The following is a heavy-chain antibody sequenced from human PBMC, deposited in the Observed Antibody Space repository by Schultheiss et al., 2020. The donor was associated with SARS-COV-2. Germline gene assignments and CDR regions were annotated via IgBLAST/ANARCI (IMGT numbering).Heavy chain of an antibody. Sequence: GGSLRLSCAASGFTFSSYAMSWVRQAPGKGLEWVSAISGSGGSTYYADSVKGRFTISRDNSKNTLYLQMNSLRAEDTAVYYCAKEVLRFLEWFLYYFDYWGQGTLVTVSS. D-gene: IGHD3-3*01. V-gene: IGHV3-23*01. J-gene: IGHJ4*02. CDR3: AKEVLRFLEWFLYYFDY. CDR2: ISGSGGST. CDR1: GFTFSSYA.